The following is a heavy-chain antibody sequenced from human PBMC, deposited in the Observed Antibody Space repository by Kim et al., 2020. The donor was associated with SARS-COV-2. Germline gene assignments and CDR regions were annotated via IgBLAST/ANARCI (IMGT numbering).Heavy chain of an antibody. CDR2: IDYSGTT. V-gene: IGHV4-39*01. Sequence: SETLSLTCTVSGGSIKSSSYYWAWIRQPPGEGLEWIGTIDYSGTTYYNPSLESRVTLSVATSQNRFSLRLSSVTAADTALFFCARLEGFD. CDR3: ARLEGFD. CDR1: GGSIKSSSYY. J-gene: IGHJ2*01.